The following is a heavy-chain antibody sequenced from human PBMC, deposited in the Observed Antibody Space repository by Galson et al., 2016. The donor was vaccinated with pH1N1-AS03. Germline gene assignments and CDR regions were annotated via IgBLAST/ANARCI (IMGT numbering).Heavy chain of an antibody. J-gene: IGHJ4*02. CDR1: GYTFTNYA. D-gene: IGHD3-22*01. Sequence: CKASGYTFTNYAVHWVRQAPGQRLEWMGWINADNTDTKYSQKFQDRVTITRDTFATTAYMELSSLRSEDTAVYYCARTNYYHSSGDYWGQGTLVTVSS. CDR3: ARTNYYHSSGDY. CDR2: INADNTDT. V-gene: IGHV1-3*01.